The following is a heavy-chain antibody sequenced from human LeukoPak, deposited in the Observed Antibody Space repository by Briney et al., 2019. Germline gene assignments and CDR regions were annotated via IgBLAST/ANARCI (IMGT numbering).Heavy chain of an antibody. J-gene: IGHJ4*02. CDR2: IYYSGST. CDR1: GGSINTNSYY. Sequence: SETLSLACTVSGGSINTNSYYWGWIRQPPGRGLEWIATIYYSGSTYYNPSLKSRVAISVDTSKNQFSLNLTSVTAADTAVYYCATLGEYYDSSGYYYNWGQGTLVTVSS. CDR3: ATLGEYYDSSGYYYN. V-gene: IGHV4-39*01. D-gene: IGHD3-22*01.